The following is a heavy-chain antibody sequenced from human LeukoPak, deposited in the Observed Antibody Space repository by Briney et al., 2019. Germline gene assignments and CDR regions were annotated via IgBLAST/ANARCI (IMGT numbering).Heavy chain of an antibody. CDR2: MNPNSGNT. V-gene: IGHV1-8*01. CDR3: ATLTTVSQRDI. Sequence: ASVKVSCKASGYTFTSYDINWVRQATGQGLEWMGWMNPNSGNTGYAQKFQGRVTMTEDTSTDTAYMELSSLRSEDTAVYYCATLTTVSQRDIWGQGTMVTVSS. CDR1: GYTFTSYD. D-gene: IGHD4-17*01. J-gene: IGHJ3*02.